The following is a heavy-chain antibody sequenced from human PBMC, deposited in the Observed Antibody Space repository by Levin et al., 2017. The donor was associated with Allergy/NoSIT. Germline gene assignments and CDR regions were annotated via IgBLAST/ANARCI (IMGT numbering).Heavy chain of an antibody. Sequence: PSETLSLTCTVSGGSISSSSYYWGWIRQPPGKGLEWIGSIYYSGSTYYNPSLKSRVTISVDTSKNQFSLKLSSVTAADTAVYYCARGVPLHGSGIGYWGQGTLVTVSS. D-gene: IGHD3-10*01. CDR2: IYYSGST. CDR1: GGSISSSSYY. V-gene: IGHV4-39*01. J-gene: IGHJ4*02. CDR3: ARGVPLHGSGIGY.